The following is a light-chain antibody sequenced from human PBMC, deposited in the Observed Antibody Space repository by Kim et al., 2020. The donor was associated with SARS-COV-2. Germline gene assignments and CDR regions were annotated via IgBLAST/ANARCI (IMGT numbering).Light chain of an antibody. CDR2: DVS. V-gene: IGLV2-14*03. CDR1: RSDVGGYNY. J-gene: IGLJ3*02. CDR3: SSYTSSNTNCA. Sequence: QSALTQPASVSGSPGQSITISCTGTRSDVGGYNYVSWYQKHSGKAPKLMIYDVSNRPSGVSNRFSGSKSGNTASLPISGLQAADEDDYYCSSYTSSNTNCAFGRGPQLTFL.